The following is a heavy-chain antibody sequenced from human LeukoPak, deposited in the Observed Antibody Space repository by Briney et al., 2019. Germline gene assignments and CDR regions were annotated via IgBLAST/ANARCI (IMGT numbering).Heavy chain of an antibody. CDR1: GFTVSSNY. J-gene: IGHJ4*02. CDR2: ISSSSSYI. CDR3: ARADYFDY. V-gene: IGHV3-21*01. Sequence: GGSLRLSCAASGFTVSSNYMSWVRQAPGKGLEWVSSISSSSSYIYYADSVKGRFTISRDNAKNSLYLQMNSLRAEDTAVYYCARADYFDYWGQGTLVTVSS.